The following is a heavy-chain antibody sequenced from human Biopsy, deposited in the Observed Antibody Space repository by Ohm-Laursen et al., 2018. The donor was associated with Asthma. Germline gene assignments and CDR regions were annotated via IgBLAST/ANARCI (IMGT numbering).Heavy chain of an antibody. V-gene: IGHV2-70*04. CDR1: GFSVSTRGMS. J-gene: IGHJ4*02. CDR2: IDWEDDT. CDR3: GRHNDY. Sequence: TQTLTLTLSCSGFSVSTRGMSVSWIRQPPGKALERLARIDWEDDTFYSTPLRTRLTISKDTSKNQVVLTMTNMDPVDTAIYFCGRHNDYWGQGILVTVSS. D-gene: IGHD1-1*01.